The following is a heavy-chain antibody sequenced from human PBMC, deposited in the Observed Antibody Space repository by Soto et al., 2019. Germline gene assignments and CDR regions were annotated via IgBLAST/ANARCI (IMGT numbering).Heavy chain of an antibody. CDR2: IYHSGST. CDR1: GGSISSGGYS. Sequence: QLQLQESGSGLVKPSQTLSLTCAVSGGSISSGGYSWSWIRQPPGKGLEWIGYIYHSGSTYYNPYLKSRMTISIDRSKNHLSLELSSVTAADTAVYYCARRMTTVTTLDYWGEGTLVTVSS. V-gene: IGHV4-30-2*01. J-gene: IGHJ4*02. D-gene: IGHD4-4*01. CDR3: ARRMTTVTTLDY.